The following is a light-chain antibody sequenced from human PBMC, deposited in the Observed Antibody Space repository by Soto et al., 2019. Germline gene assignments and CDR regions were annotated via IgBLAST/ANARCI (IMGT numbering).Light chain of an antibody. CDR2: DVS. Sequence: QSALTQPASVSGSPGQSITISCTGTSSDVCGYNYVSWYQQHPGNAPKLMIYDVSNRPSGVSNRFSGSKSGNTASLTISGLQAEDEADYYCSSYTSSSTVVFGGGTKLTV. CDR1: SSDVCGYNY. V-gene: IGLV2-14*01. J-gene: IGLJ2*01. CDR3: SSYTSSSTVV.